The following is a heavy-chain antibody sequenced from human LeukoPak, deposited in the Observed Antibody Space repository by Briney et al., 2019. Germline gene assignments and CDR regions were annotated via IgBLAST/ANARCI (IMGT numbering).Heavy chain of an antibody. D-gene: IGHD5-24*01. CDR3: ARDSGDGYNWPGHFDY. CDR2: ISYDGGNK. V-gene: IGHV3-30*01. Sequence: GRSLRLSCAASGFTFSSYAMHWVRQAPGKGLEWVAVISYDGGNKYYADSVKGRFTISRDNSKNTLYLQMNSLRAEDTAVYYCARDSGDGYNWPGHFDYWGQGTLVTVSS. J-gene: IGHJ4*02. CDR1: GFTFSSYA.